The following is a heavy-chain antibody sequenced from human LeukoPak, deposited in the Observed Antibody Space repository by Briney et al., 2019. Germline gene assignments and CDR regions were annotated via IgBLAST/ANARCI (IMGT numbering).Heavy chain of an antibody. V-gene: IGHV3-23*01. CDR3: ARGVNPFRGYYYVFFFDY. CDR1: GFDFSTYA. CDR2: ISGSDDTT. Sequence: GGSLRLSCAASGFDFSTYAMSWVRQAPGKGLEWVSSISGSDDTTYYADSVKGRFTISRDNSKNTLYLQMNSLGAEDTAVYYCARGVNPFRGYYYVFFFDYWVQGIRVIVSS. D-gene: IGHD2/OR15-2a*01. J-gene: IGHJ4*02.